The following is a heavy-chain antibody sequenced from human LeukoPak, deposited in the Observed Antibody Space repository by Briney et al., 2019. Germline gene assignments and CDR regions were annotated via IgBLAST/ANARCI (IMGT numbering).Heavy chain of an antibody. D-gene: IGHD3-22*01. V-gene: IGHV4-4*07. CDR3: ARGGYYDSSGYYPDAFDI. CDR1: GGSISSYY. J-gene: IGHJ3*02. Sequence: SETLSLTCTVSGGSISSYYWSWIRQPAGKGLEWIGRIYTSGSTNYNPSLKSRVTISVDTSKNQFSLKLSSVTAADTAVYYCARGGYYDSSGYYPDAFDIWGQGTMVTVSS. CDR2: IYTSGST.